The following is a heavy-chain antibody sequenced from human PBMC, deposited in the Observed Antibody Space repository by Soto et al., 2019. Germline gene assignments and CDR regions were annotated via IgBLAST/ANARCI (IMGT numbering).Heavy chain of an antibody. V-gene: IGHV3-23*01. Sequence: GGSLRLSCAASGFTFSKYAMSWVRQAPGKGLEWVSGIGGSGDNTYYADSVKGRFTISRDSSENMLYLQMSSLRAEDTAIYYCATREGSILTGYYSPYWGQGTLVTVSS. CDR2: IGGSGDNT. D-gene: IGHD3-9*01. CDR1: GFTFSKYA. J-gene: IGHJ4*02. CDR3: ATREGSILTGYYSPY.